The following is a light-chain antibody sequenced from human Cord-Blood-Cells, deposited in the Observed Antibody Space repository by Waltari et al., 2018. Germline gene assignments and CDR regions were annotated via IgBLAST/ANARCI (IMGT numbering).Light chain of an antibody. Sequence: SYELTQPSSVSVSPGQTARITCSGDVLAKKYARWFQQKPGQAPVLVIYKDSERPSGIPGRFSGSSSGTTVTLTISVAQVEDEADYYCYSAADNNWVFGGGTKLTVL. CDR3: YSAADNNWV. V-gene: IGLV3-27*01. CDR1: VLAKKY. J-gene: IGLJ3*02. CDR2: KDS.